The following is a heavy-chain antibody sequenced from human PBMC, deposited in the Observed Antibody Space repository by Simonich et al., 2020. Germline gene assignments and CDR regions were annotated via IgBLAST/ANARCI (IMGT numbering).Heavy chain of an antibody. Sequence: QVQLVQSGAEVKKPGASVKVSCKASGYTFTSYDINGVQQATGQGLERTGWTNPNSGNTGYAQKFQGRVTITRNTSISTAYMELSSLRSEDTAVYYCARTYSGSYYYFDYWGQGTLVTVSS. J-gene: IGHJ4*02. D-gene: IGHD1-26*01. CDR3: ARTYSGSYYYFDY. CDR2: TNPNSGNT. CDR1: GYTFTSYD. V-gene: IGHV1-8*03.